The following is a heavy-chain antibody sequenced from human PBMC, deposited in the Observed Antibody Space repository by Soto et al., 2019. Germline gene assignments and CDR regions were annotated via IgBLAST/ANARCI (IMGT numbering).Heavy chain of an antibody. CDR3: ARDRQTGTTGPYYYGMDV. D-gene: IGHD1-7*01. J-gene: IGHJ6*02. CDR2: TYYRSKWYN. V-gene: IGHV6-1*01. Sequence: SQTLSLTCAISGDSVSSNSAAWNWIRQSPSRGLEWLGRTYYRSKWYNDYAVSVKSRITINPDTSKSQFSLQLNSVTPEDTAVYYCARDRQTGTTGPYYYGMDVWGQGTTVTVSS. CDR1: GDSVSSNSAA.